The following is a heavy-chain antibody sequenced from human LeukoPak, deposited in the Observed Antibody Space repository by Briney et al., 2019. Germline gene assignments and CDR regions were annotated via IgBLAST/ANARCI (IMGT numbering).Heavy chain of an antibody. Sequence: PGGSLRLSCAASGFTFSSYGMHWVRQAPGKGLEWVAFIRYDGSNKYYADSVKGRFTISSDNSKNTLYLQMNSLRAEDTAVYYCASSTVVVAAFDYWGQGTLVTVSS. CDR2: IRYDGSNK. J-gene: IGHJ4*02. D-gene: IGHD2-15*01. CDR1: GFTFSSYG. V-gene: IGHV3-30*02. CDR3: ASSTVVVAAFDY.